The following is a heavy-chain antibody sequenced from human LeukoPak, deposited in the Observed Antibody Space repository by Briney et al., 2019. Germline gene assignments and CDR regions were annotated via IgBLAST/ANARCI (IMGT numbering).Heavy chain of an antibody. V-gene: IGHV3-23*01. CDR3: ARLDRADYSTSPVPYYNYYMNA. J-gene: IGHJ6*03. CDR2: ITASGGNT. D-gene: IGHD6-13*01. CDR1: GFTFSSYA. Sequence: GGSLRLSCAASGFTFSSYAMGWVRQAPGKGLEWVSAITASGGNTYYADSVRGRFTISRDNAQYLAYLQMNSLRAEDTAVYYCARLDRADYSTSPVPYYNYYMNAWDKGTTVIVSS.